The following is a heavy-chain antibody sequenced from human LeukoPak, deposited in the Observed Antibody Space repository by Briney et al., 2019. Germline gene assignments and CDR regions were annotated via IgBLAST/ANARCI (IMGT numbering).Heavy chain of an antibody. V-gene: IGHV3-23*01. J-gene: IGHJ4*02. Sequence: GGSLRLSRAASGFTFSSYAMSWVRQAPGKGLEWVSAISGSGGSTYYADSVKGRFTISRGNSKNTLYLQMNSLRAEDTAVYYCAKASEPGIAAAGFDYWGQGTLVTVSS. CDR1: GFTFSSYA. D-gene: IGHD6-13*01. CDR2: ISGSGGST. CDR3: AKASEPGIAAAGFDY.